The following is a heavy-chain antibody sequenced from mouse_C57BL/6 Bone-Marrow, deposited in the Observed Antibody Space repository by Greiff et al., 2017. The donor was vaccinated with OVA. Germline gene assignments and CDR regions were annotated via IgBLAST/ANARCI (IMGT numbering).Heavy chain of an antibody. D-gene: IGHD2-3*01. Sequence: EVQLQESGPVLVKPGASVKMSCKASGYTFTDYYMNWVKQSHGKSLEWIGVINPYNGGTSYNQKFKGKATLTVDKSSSTAYMELNSLTSEDSAVYYCAREGDGSTWNCDYWGQGTTLTVSS. CDR1: GYTFTDYY. J-gene: IGHJ2*01. V-gene: IGHV1-19*01. CDR3: AREGDGSTWNCDY. CDR2: INPYNGGT.